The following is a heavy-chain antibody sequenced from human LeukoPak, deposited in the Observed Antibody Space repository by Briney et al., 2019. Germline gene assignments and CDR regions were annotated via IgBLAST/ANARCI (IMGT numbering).Heavy chain of an antibody. J-gene: IGHJ5*02. CDR2: INHSGST. Sequence: PSETLSLTCAVYGGSFSGYYWSWIRQPPGKGLEWIGEINHSGSTNYNPSLKSRVTISADTSKNQFSLKLSSVTAADTAVYYCAKGLQLGWFDPWGQGTLVTVSS. CDR3: AKGLQLGWFDP. D-gene: IGHD5-24*01. CDR1: GGSFSGYY. V-gene: IGHV4-34*01.